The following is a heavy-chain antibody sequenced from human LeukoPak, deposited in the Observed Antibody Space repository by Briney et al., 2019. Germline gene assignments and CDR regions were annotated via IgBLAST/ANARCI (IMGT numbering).Heavy chain of an antibody. CDR1: GFTFSSYS. J-gene: IGHJ6*02. Sequence: GGSLRLSCAASGFTFSSYSMNWVRQPPGKGLEWVSSISSSSSYIYYAESVKGQFTISRDNAKNSLYLQMNSLRAEDTAVYYCARYYYYGMDVWGQGTTVTVSS. V-gene: IGHV3-21*01. CDR2: ISSSSSYI. CDR3: ARYYYYGMDV.